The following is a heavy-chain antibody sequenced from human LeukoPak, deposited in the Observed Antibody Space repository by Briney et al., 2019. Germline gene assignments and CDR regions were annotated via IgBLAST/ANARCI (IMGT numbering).Heavy chain of an antibody. CDR3: ARGDYGGDSNAFDI. J-gene: IGHJ3*02. CDR1: GFIFTTYW. CDR2: VNSDGSST. V-gene: IGHV3-74*01. D-gene: IGHD4-23*01. Sequence: GGSLRLSCGASGFIFTTYWMHWVRQAPGKGLVWVSRVNSDGSSTRYADSVNGRFTVSRDNARNTLSLQMNSLRAEDTAVYYCARGDYGGDSNAFDIWGPGTMVTVSS.